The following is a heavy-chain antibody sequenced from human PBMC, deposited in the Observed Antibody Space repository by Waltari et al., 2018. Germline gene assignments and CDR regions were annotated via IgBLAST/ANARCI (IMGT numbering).Heavy chain of an antibody. CDR1: GFTFSSYA. Sequence: EVQLLESGGGLVQPGGSLRLSCAASGFTFSSYAMSCVRQAPGKGLDWVSAIRGSGGSTYYAESVTGRLTISRDNSKNTLYLQMNSLRAEDTAVYYCAKSLEQWLVPGDYWGQGTLVTVSS. J-gene: IGHJ4*02. D-gene: IGHD6-19*01. CDR2: IRGSGGST. V-gene: IGHV3-23*01. CDR3: AKSLEQWLVPGDY.